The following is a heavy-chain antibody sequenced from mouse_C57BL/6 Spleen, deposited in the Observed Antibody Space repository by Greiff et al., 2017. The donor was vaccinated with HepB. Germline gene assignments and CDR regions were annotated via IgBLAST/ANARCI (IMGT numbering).Heavy chain of an antibody. CDR2: INPNNGGT. J-gene: IGHJ4*01. CDR1: GYTFTDYY. D-gene: IGHD2-12*01. V-gene: IGHV1-26*01. Sequence: VQLQQSGPELVKPGASVKISCKASGYTFTDYYMNWVKQSHGKSLEWIGDINPNNGGTSYNQKFKGKATLTVDKSSSTAYMELRSLTSEDSAVYYCARRGILLRRAMDYWGQGTSVTVSS. CDR3: ARRGILLRRAMDY.